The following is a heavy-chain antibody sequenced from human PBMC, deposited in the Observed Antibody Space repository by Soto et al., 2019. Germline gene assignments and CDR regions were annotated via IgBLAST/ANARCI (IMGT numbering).Heavy chain of an antibody. D-gene: IGHD3-22*01. CDR2: IIPIFGTA. J-gene: IGHJ5*02. Sequence: SVKVSCKASGGTFSSYAISWVRQAPGQGLEWMGGIIPIFGTANYAQKFQGRVTITADESTSTAYMELSSLISEDTAVYYCARDGRDYYDSSGPLDWFDPWGQGTLVTVS. CDR1: GGTFSSYA. CDR3: ARDGRDYYDSSGPLDWFDP. V-gene: IGHV1-69*13.